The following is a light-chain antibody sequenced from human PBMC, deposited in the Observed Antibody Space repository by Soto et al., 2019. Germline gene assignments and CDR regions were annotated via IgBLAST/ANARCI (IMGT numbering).Light chain of an antibody. CDR1: SSNIGNNF. V-gene: IGLV1-51*01. J-gene: IGLJ1*01. Sequence: QSALTQPPSVSAAPGQRGTISCSGSSSNIGNNFVSWYQQLPGTAPKLLIYDNSKRFSGIPDRFSGSKSGTSATLGITGLQTGDEADYFCGTWDGSLRAYVFGPGTKVTVL. CDR3: GTWDGSLRAYV. CDR2: DNS.